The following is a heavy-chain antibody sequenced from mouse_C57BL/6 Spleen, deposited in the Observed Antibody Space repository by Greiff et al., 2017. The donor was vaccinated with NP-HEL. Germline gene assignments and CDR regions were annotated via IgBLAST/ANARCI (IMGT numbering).Heavy chain of an antibody. J-gene: IGHJ4*01. D-gene: IGHD2-2*01. CDR1: GYTFTSYW. Sequence: VKLQQPGAELVRPGTSVKLSCKASGYTFTSYWMHWVKQRPGQGLEWIGVIDPSDSYTNYNQKFKGKATLTVDTSSSTAYMQLSSLTSEDSAVYYCARGVTTAMDYWGQGTSVTVSS. V-gene: IGHV1-59*01. CDR2: IDPSDSYT. CDR3: ARGVTTAMDY.